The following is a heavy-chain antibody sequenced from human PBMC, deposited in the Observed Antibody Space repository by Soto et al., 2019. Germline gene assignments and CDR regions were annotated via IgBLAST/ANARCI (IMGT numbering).Heavy chain of an antibody. CDR1: GGSISSGGYY. V-gene: IGHV4-31*03. Sequence: PSETLSLTCTVSGGSISSGGYYWSWIRQHPGKGLEWIGYIYYSGSTYYNPSLKSRVTISVDTSKNQFSLKLSSVTAADTAVYYCARRYIRSYYFDYWGQGTLVTVSS. D-gene: IGHD6-6*01. CDR2: IYYSGST. J-gene: IGHJ4*02. CDR3: ARRYIRSYYFDY.